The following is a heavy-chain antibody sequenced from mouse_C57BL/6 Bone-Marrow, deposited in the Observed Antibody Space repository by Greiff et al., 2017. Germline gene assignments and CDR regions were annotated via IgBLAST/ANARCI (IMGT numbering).Heavy chain of an antibody. V-gene: IGHV1-69*01. Sequence: QVQLQQPGAELVMPGASVKLSCKASGYTFTSYWMHWVKQRPGQGLEWIGEIDPSDSYTNYNQKFKGKSTLTVDKSSSTAYMQLRSLTSEDSAVYYCSRVDSSGYGENYAMDFWGQGTSVTVSS. CDR1: GYTFTSYW. CDR3: SRVDSSGYGENYAMDF. D-gene: IGHD3-2*02. J-gene: IGHJ4*01. CDR2: IDPSDSYT.